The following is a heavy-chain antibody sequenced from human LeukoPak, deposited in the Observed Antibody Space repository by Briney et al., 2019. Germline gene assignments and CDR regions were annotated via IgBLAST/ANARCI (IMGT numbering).Heavy chain of an antibody. CDR3: AKDRPQSLWFGESYFDY. D-gene: IGHD3-10*01. CDR1: GFTFSSYG. J-gene: IGHJ4*02. Sequence: GRSLRLSCAASGFTFSSYGMHWVRQAPGKGLEWVAVISYDGSNKYYADSVKGRFTISRDNSKNTLYLQMNSLRAEDTAVYYCAKDRPQSLWFGESYFDYWGQGTLVTVSS. CDR2: ISYDGSNK. V-gene: IGHV3-30*18.